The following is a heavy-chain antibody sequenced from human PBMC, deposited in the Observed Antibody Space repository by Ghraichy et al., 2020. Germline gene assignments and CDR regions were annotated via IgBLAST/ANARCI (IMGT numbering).Heavy chain of an antibody. D-gene: IGHD4-17*01. J-gene: IGHJ4*02. V-gene: IGHV3-23*01. CDR3: ARFPPTTVTH. CDR1: GFTFSTYA. CDR2: FSGSGGRT. Sequence: GESLNISCVGSGFTFSTYALSWVRQAPGKRLEWVSTFSGSGGRTYYADSVKGRFTISRDDSKNTLYLQMNSLRAEDTAVYFCARFPPTTVTHWGQGTLVTVSS.